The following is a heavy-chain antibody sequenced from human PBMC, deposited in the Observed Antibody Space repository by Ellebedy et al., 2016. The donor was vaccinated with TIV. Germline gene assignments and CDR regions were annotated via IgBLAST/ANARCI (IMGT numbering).Heavy chain of an antibody. V-gene: IGHV3-30-3*01. Sequence: GESLKFSXAASGFTFSSYAMHWVRKAPGKGLEWVAVISYDGSNKYYADSVKGRFTISRDNSKNTMYLQMNSLRAEDTAVYYGAREEGIAVAGTGDAVDYWGQGTLVTVSS. CDR3: AREEGIAVAGTGDAVDY. CDR1: GFTFSSYA. CDR2: ISYDGSNK. D-gene: IGHD6-19*01. J-gene: IGHJ4*02.